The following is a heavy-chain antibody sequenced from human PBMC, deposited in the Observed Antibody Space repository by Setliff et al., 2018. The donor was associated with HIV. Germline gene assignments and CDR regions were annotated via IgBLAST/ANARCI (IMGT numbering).Heavy chain of an antibody. V-gene: IGHV4-34*01. J-gene: IGHJ3*02. CDR1: GGSFSGYY. CDR3: ARDHEVRGVIPGSQGAFDI. Sequence: PSETLSLTCAVYGGSFSGYYWSWIRQPPGKGLEWIEEINHSGSTNYNPSLKSRVTISVDTSKNQFSLKLSSVTAADTAVYYCARDHEVRGVIPGSQGAFDIWGQGTMVTVSS. D-gene: IGHD3-10*01. CDR2: INHSGST.